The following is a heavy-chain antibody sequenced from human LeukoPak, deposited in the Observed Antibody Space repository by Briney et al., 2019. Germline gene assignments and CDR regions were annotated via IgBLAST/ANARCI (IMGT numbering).Heavy chain of an antibody. J-gene: IGHJ3*02. D-gene: IGHD3-10*01. CDR3: ARLYYYGSGSYLSGFDI. Sequence: SETLSLTCTVSGDSISSSSYYWGWIRQPPGEGLEWIGSVHHSGSTYYTPSLKSRVTISVDTSKNQFSLKLSSVTAADTAVYQCARLYYYGSGSYLSGFDIWGQGTMVTVSS. V-gene: IGHV4-39*01. CDR1: GDSISSSSYY. CDR2: VHHSGST.